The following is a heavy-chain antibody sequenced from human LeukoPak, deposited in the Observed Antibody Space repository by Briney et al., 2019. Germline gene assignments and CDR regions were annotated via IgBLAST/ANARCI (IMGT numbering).Heavy chain of an antibody. CDR1: GGTLSSYA. V-gene: IGHV1-69*06. D-gene: IGHD5-12*01. Sequence: ASVKVSCKASGGTLSSYAISWVRQAPGQGLEWMGGIIPIFGTANYAQKFQGRVTITADKSTSTAYMELSSLRSEDTAVYYCAREAYSGYDTVFDYWGQGTVVPVSS. CDR3: AREAYSGYDTVFDY. J-gene: IGHJ4*02. CDR2: IIPIFGTA.